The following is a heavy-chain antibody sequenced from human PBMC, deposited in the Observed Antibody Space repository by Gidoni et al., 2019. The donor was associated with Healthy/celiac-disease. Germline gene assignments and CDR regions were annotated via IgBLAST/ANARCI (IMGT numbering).Heavy chain of an antibody. CDR2: MNPNSCNT. CDR1: GYTFTSSD. D-gene: IGHD3-3*01. V-gene: IGHV1-8*01. Sequence: QVQLVQYGAEVTKPGASVKVSCKASGYTFTSSDINWVRQATGQGLEWMGWMNPNSCNTGYAQKFQGRVTMTRNTSISTAYMELSSLRSEDTAVYYCARGGEGFWSGYYPYYYYYGMDVWGQGTTVTVSS. CDR3: ARGGEGFWSGYYPYYYYYGMDV. J-gene: IGHJ6*02.